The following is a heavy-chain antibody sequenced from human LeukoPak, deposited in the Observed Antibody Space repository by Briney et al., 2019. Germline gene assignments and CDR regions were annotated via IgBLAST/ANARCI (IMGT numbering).Heavy chain of an antibody. D-gene: IGHD4-17*01. CDR2: IRAGGDTT. CDR3: ARDPDGDYIGAFDF. J-gene: IGHJ3*01. Sequence: GGSLRLSCTASGFTFRTYAMIWVRQAPGKGLEWVSAIRAGGDTTVYADAVRGRFTISRDNSNNALYLQMNELRADDTAVYYCARDPDGDYIGAFDFWGQGTMVTVSS. V-gene: IGHV3-23*01. CDR1: GFTFRTYA.